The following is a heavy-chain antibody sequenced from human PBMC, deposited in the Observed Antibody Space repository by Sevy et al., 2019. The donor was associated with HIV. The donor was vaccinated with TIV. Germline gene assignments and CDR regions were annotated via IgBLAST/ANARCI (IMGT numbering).Heavy chain of an antibody. CDR1: GFTFSSYS. CDR3: AREAGYSSGWYYFDY. Sequence: GGALRLSCAASGFTFSSYSMNWVRQAPGKGLEWVSSISSSSSYIYYADSVMGGFTISRDNAKNSLYLQMNSLRAEDTAVYYCAREAGYSSGWYYFDYWGQGTLVTVSS. V-gene: IGHV3-21*01. J-gene: IGHJ4*02. D-gene: IGHD6-19*01. CDR2: ISSSSSYI.